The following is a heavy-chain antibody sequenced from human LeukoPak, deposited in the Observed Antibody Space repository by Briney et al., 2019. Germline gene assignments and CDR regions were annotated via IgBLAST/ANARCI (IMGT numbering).Heavy chain of an antibody. J-gene: IGHJ4*02. V-gene: IGHV3-23*01. D-gene: IGHD1-26*01. CDR1: GFTFSSYA. Sequence: GGSLRLSCAASGFTFSSYAMSWVRQAPGKGLEWVSAISGSGGSTYYADSVKGRFTISRDNAKNSLYLQMNSLRAEDTAVYYCASSIVGAIVDYWGQGTLVTVSS. CDR2: ISGSGGST. CDR3: ASSIVGAIVDY.